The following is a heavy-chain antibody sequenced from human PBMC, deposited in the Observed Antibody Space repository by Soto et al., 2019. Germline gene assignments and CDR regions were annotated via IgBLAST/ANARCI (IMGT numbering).Heavy chain of an antibody. V-gene: IGHV3-53*01. D-gene: IGHD2-15*01. J-gene: IGHJ4*02. CDR2: IYSGGST. Sequence: GGSLRLSCAASGFTVSSNYMSWVRQAPGKGLEWVSVIYSGGSTYYADSVKGRFTISRDNSKNTLYLQMNSQRAEDTAVYYCARVVRYCSGGSCYEHGLYFDYWGQGTLVTVSS. CDR3: ARVVRYCSGGSCYEHGLYFDY. CDR1: GFTVSSNY.